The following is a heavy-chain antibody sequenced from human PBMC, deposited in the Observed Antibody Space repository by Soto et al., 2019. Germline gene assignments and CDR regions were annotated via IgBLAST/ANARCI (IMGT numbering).Heavy chain of an antibody. V-gene: IGHV3-53*01. CDR3: ARALEYSGYMGAFDI. Sequence: EVQLVESGGGLIQPGGSLRLSCAASGFTVSSNYMSWVRQAPGKGLEWVSVIYSGGSTYYADSVKGRFTISRDNSKNTLYLQMNSLRAEDTAVYYCARALEYSGYMGAFDIWGQGTMVTVSS. CDR2: IYSGGST. D-gene: IGHD5-12*01. CDR1: GFTVSSNY. J-gene: IGHJ3*02.